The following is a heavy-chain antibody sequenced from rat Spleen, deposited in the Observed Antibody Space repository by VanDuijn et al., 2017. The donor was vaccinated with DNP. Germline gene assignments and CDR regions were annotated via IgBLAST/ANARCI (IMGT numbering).Heavy chain of an antibody. V-gene: IGHV5-22*01. CDR3: VRPHYYYGSYPQY. J-gene: IGHJ2*01. Sequence: EVQLVESGGGLVQPGRSLRLSCVASGFTFSDYYMAWVRQAPTKGLEGVAYISYDGGHTSYGDSVRGRFTISKDNAKSTLYLQMNSLRSEDTATYHCVRPHYYYGSYPQYWGQGVMVTVSS. CDR2: ISYDGGHT. CDR1: GFTFSDYY. D-gene: IGHD1-12*02.